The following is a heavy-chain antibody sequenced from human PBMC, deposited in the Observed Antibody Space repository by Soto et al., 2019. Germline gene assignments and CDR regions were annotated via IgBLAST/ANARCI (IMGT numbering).Heavy chain of an antibody. CDR3: VKASYYYDSSGYYYRN. CDR2: ISSNGGST. V-gene: IGHV3-64D*08. J-gene: IGHJ4*02. D-gene: IGHD3-22*01. Sequence: GGSLRLSCSASGFTFSSYVMYWVRQAPGKGLEYVSAISSNGGSTYYADSVKGRFTISRDNSKNTLYLQMSSLRAEDTAVYFCVKASYYYDSSGYYYRNWGQGTLVTVSS. CDR1: GFTFSSYV.